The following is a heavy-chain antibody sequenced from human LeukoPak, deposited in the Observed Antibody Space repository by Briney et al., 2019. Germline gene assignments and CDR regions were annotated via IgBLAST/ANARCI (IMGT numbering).Heavy chain of an antibody. CDR3: ARGRMNYYDSSGYDP. V-gene: IGHV4-31*03. CDR1: GGSISSGGYY. Sequence: SQTLSLTCTVSGGSISSGGYYWSWIRQHPGKGLEWIGYIYYSGSTYYNPSLKSRVTVSVDTSKNQFSLKLSSVTAADTAVYYCARGRMNYYDSSGYDPWGQGTLVTVSS. CDR2: IYYSGST. J-gene: IGHJ5*02. D-gene: IGHD3-22*01.